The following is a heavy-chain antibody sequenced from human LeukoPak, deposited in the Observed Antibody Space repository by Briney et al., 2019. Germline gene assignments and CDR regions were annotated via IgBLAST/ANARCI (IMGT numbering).Heavy chain of an antibody. CDR1: AFTFSSYW. V-gene: IGHV3-7*03. Sequence: PGGSLRLSCAASAFTFSSYWMSWVRQAPGNGLEWVANIDQDGSEKYYVESMKGRITISRDTAKNSLYLQMNSLRAEDTAVYYCARGRMAVAGSYEYWGQGTLVTVSS. CDR3: ARGRMAVAGSYEY. D-gene: IGHD6-19*01. CDR2: IDQDGSEK. J-gene: IGHJ4*02.